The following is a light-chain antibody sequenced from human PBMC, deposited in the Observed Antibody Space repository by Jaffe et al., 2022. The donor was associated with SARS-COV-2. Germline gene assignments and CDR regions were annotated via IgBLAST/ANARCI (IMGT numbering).Light chain of an antibody. CDR3: QQYGSSPALGPYT. V-gene: IGKV3-20*01. Sequence: EIVLTQSPGTLSLSPGERATLSCRASQSVSSSYLAWYQQKPGQAPRLLIYGASSRATGIPDRFSGSGSGTDFTLTISRLEPEDFAVYYCQQYGSSPALGPYTFGQGTKLEIK. CDR1: QSVSSSY. CDR2: GAS. J-gene: IGKJ2*01.